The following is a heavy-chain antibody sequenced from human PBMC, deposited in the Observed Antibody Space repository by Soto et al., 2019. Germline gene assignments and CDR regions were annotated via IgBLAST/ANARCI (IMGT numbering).Heavy chain of an antibody. CDR2: IYYSGST. J-gene: IGHJ4*02. V-gene: IGHV4-59*08. CDR3: ARHGQLGHTYFDY. D-gene: IGHD1-1*01. Sequence: SETLSLTCTVSRGSINNYYWSWIRQPPGKGLEWIGYIYYSGSTNSNPSLKTRVAISVDTSKNQFSLKLSSVTAADTAVYYCARHGQLGHTYFDYWGQGTLVTVSS. CDR1: RGSINNYY.